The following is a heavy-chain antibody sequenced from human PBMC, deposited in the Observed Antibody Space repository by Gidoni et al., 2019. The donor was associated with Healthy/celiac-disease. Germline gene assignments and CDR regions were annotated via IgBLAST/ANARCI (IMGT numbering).Heavy chain of an antibody. V-gene: IGHV4-61*02. CDR2: IYTSGST. Sequence: QVQLQESGPGRVKPSQTLSPTCTVSGGSISSGSYYWSWIRQPAGKGLEWIGRIYTSGSTNYNPSLKSRVTMSVDTSKNQFSLKLSSVTAADTAVYYCARDGDYLNRFDPWGQGTLVTVSS. D-gene: IGHD4-17*01. J-gene: IGHJ5*02. CDR1: GGSISSGSYY. CDR3: ARDGDYLNRFDP.